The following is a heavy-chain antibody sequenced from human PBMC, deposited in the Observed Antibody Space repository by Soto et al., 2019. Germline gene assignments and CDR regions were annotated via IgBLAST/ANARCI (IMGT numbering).Heavy chain of an antibody. CDR3: ARKILGSTSRPNYWYFDL. D-gene: IGHD2-2*01. J-gene: IGHJ2*01. V-gene: IGHV3-23*01. CDR2: ISGGGDAT. Sequence: EVQLLESGGGLVQPGGSLRLSCAGSGFTFINYAMNWVRQAPGKGMEWVSSISGGGDATFFADSVRGRFTISRDNSKITVTLQMTSLGVDDTAVYYCARKILGSTSRPNYWYFDLWGRGTLVTVSS. CDR1: GFTFINYA.